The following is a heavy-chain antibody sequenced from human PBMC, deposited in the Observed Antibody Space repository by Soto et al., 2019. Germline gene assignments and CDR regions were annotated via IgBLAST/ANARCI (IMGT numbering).Heavy chain of an antibody. D-gene: IGHD3-3*01. CDR2: ISGNPGST. CDR1: GFTLSSYV. CDR3: AKPYYDSSSGYYFDY. V-gene: IGHV3-23*01. Sequence: PGVSLRLSFAASGFTLSSYVMSWVRQAPGKGLEWVSSISGNPGSTYYADSVKGRFTISRDNSKKTLSLQMKSLRAEDTAVYYCAKPYYDSSSGYYFDYWGQVALVRVSS. J-gene: IGHJ4*02.